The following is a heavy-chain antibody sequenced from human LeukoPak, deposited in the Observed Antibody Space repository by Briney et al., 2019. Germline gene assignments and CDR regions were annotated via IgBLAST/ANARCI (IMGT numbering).Heavy chain of an antibody. Sequence: PGGSLRFSCAASGFTFSSYAMHWVRRAPGKGLEYVSAISSNGGSTYYANSVKGRFTISRDNSKNTLYLQMGSLRAEDMAVYYCAREEAGAKEPDVWGQGTTVTVSS. V-gene: IGHV3-64*01. CDR1: GFTFSSYA. CDR2: ISSNGGST. J-gene: IGHJ6*02. D-gene: IGHD1-26*01. CDR3: AREEAGAKEPDV.